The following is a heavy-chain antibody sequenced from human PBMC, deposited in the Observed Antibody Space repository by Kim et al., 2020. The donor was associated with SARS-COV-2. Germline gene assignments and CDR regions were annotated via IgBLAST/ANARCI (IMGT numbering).Heavy chain of an antibody. CDR3: TTFGGVIVRGGY. D-gene: IGHD3-16*02. Sequence: SVKGKFTISRDDSKGIAYLQLNSLKTEDTAVYYCTTFGGVIVRGGYWGQGTLVTVSS. V-gene: IGHV3-49*02. J-gene: IGHJ4*02.